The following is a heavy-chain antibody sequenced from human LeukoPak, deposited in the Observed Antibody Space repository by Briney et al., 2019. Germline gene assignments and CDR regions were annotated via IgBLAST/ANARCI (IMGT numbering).Heavy chain of an antibody. Sequence: SQTLSLTCTVSGGSISSGGYYWSWIRQPPGKGLEWIGYIYHSGSTYYNPSLKSRVTISVDRSKNQFSLKLSSVTAADTAVYYCARGSGTLDAFDIWGQGTMVTVFS. V-gene: IGHV4-30-2*01. J-gene: IGHJ3*02. D-gene: IGHD1-26*01. CDR1: GGSISSGGYY. CDR2: IYHSGST. CDR3: ARGSGTLDAFDI.